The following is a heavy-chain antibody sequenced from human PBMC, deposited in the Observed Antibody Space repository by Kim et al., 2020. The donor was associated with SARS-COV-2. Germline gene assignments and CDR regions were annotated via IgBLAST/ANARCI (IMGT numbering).Heavy chain of an antibody. J-gene: IGHJ4*02. V-gene: IGHV3-23*01. CDR2: ISGSGGST. CDR1: GFTFSSYA. Sequence: GGSLRLSCAASGFTFSSYAMSWVRQAPGKGLEWVSAISGSGGSTYYADSVKGRFTISRDNSKNTLYLQMNSLRAEDTAVYYCAKGLQLHDYGYCFDYWGQGTLVTVSS. CDR3: AKGLQLHDYGYCFDY. D-gene: IGHD4-17*01.